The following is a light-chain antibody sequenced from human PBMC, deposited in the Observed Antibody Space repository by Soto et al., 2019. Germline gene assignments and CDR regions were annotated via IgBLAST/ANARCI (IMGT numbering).Light chain of an antibody. J-gene: IGLJ2*01. CDR1: TNDIGGYNY. CDR3: CSYTSSSTTV. Sequence: QSALTQPASVSGSPGQSITISCSGTTNDIGGYNYVSWYQHHPGKVPKVIIYEVRNRPSGVSNRFSGSKSGNTASLTISGLQAEDEADYYCCSYTSSSTTVFGGGTKLTVL. CDR2: EVR. V-gene: IGLV2-14*01.